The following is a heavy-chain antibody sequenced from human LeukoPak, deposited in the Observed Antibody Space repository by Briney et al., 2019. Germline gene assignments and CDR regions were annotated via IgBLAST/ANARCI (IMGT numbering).Heavy chain of an antibody. CDR1: GFTFSSYG. CDR2: ISYDGSNK. V-gene: IGHV3-30*18. D-gene: IGHD3-3*01. J-gene: IGHJ6*03. CDR3: AKENYDFWSGYRYYYYMDV. Sequence: GGSLRLSCAASGFTFSSYGMSWVRQAPGKGLEWVAVISYDGSNKYYADSVKGRFTISRDNSKNTLYLQMNSLRAEDTAVYYCAKENYDFWSGYRYYYYMDVWGKGTTVTVSS.